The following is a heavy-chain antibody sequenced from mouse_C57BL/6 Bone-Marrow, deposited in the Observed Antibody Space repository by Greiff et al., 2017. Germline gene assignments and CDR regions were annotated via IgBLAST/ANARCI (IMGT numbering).Heavy chain of an antibody. CDR3: TRYSMDY. CDR2: IDPSDSET. V-gene: IGHV1-52*01. Sequence: QVQLQQPGAELVRPGSSVKMSCKASGYTFTSYWMHWVKQRPIQGLEWIGKIDPSDSETNYNQKFKDKATLTVDKSSSTAYMQLSSLTSEDSAVYYCTRYSMDYWGQGTSVTVSS. CDR1: GYTFTSYW. J-gene: IGHJ4*01.